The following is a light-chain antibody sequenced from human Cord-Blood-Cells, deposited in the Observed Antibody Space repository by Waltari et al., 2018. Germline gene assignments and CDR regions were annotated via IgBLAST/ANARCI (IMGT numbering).Light chain of an antibody. Sequence: QSALTQPASVSGSPGQSITISCTGTSSDVGGYNYVSWYQQHPGNAPKLMTYDVSNRPSGVSNRFSGSKSGNTASLTISGLQAEDEADYYCSSYTSSSTLDVVFGGGTKLTVL. CDR2: DVS. V-gene: IGLV2-14*01. CDR1: SSDVGGYNY. CDR3: SSYTSSSTLDVV. J-gene: IGLJ2*01.